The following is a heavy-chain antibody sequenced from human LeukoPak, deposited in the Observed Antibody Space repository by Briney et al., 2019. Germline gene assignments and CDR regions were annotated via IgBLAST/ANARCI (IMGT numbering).Heavy chain of an antibody. CDR3: AKLGYSSSWYGVPH. V-gene: IGHV3-30*02. D-gene: IGHD6-13*01. J-gene: IGHJ1*01. CDR1: GFTFSSYG. CDR2: IRYDGSNK. Sequence: GGPLRLSCAASGFTFSSYGMHWVRQAPGKGLEWVAFIRYDGSNKYYADSVKGRFTISRDNSKNTLYLQMNSLRAEDTAVYYCAKLGYSSSWYGVPHWGQGTLVTVSS.